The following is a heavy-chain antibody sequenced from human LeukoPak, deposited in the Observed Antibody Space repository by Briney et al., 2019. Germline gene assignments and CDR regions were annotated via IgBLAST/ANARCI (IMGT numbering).Heavy chain of an antibody. D-gene: IGHD3-10*01. CDR2: IYTGDSAT. V-gene: IGHV5-51*01. Sequence: GEPLKISCKGSGYTFTSNWIGWVRKVPGKGLEWMGIIYTGDSATRSSPSFQGQVTISAYKSISTAYLQWSSLKASDTAMYYCARSNYGHLSRWFDPWGQGTLVTVSS. CDR3: ARSNYGHLSRWFDP. J-gene: IGHJ5*02. CDR1: GYTFTSNW.